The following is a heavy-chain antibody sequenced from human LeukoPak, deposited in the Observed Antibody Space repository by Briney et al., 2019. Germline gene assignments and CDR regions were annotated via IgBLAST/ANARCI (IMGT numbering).Heavy chain of an antibody. CDR3: ARPLLYYYGSETYFWFDL. CDR2: IKQDGSEK. CDR1: GFTFTTYW. V-gene: IGHV3-7*01. Sequence: QPGGSLRLSCAASGFTFTTYWMGWVRQAPGKGLEWVASIKQDGSEKYYVDSVKGRFTISRDSAENTVYLQMKSLKGEDTAFYYCARPLLYYYGSETYFWFDLWGQGTLVTVSS. J-gene: IGHJ5*02. D-gene: IGHD3-10*01.